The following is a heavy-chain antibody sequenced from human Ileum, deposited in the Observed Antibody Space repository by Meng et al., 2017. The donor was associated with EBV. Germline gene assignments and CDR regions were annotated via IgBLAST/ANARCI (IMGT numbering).Heavy chain of an antibody. D-gene: IGHD2-15*01. J-gene: IGHJ4*02. CDR3: ARELMYCSGGSCYPFDY. CDR1: SASTSSGTYY. CDR2: SYYSGST. V-gene: IGHV4-39*07. Sequence: QLRLQESVPDRVKLSETLPPPCTVSSASTSSGTYYWGWIRQPPRKGLEWIGSSYYSGSTYYNPSLKSRVTISVDTSKNQFSLKLSSVTAADTAVYYCARELMYCSGGSCYPFDYWGQGTLVTV.